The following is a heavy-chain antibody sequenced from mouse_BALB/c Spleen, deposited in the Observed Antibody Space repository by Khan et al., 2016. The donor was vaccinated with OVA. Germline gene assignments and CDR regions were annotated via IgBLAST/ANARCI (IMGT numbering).Heavy chain of an antibody. CDR1: GFSLNNYS. CDR2: IWSAGST. J-gene: IGHJ3*01. Sequence: QVQLQQPGPGLVQPSQSLSITCTVSGFSLNNYSVHWVRQSPGKGLEWLGVIWSAGSTDYNAAFISRLTISKDNSRSQVFFKMNSLQSNDTAIYYCARRGYDYGRGALFAYWGQGTLVTGSA. CDR3: ARRGYDYGRGALFAY. D-gene: IGHD2-4*01. V-gene: IGHV2-2*03.